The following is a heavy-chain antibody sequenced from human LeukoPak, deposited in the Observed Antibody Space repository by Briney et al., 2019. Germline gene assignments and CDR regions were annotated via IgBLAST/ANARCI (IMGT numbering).Heavy chain of an antibody. CDR1: GGPISSYY. J-gene: IGHJ4*02. Sequence: PAETLSLTCTVSGGPISSYYWSWIPQCPGKGLEWFGYIYDSGSTNYNPSLKCRVTISGDTSKNQFSQKLSSEPAADTAVYYCARTLYYYDSSGYYYLDYWGQGTLVTVSS. CDR3: ARTLYYYDSSGYYYLDY. V-gene: IGHV4-4*09. CDR2: IYDSGST. D-gene: IGHD3-22*01.